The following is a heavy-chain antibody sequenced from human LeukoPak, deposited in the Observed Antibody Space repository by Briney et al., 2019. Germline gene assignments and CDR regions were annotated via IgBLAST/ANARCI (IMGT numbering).Heavy chain of an antibody. Sequence: GGSLRLSCEASGFTFNTYSMNWVRQAPGKGLQWVSYIEGYSRIIHYADSVKGQFTISRDDAKNSLFLQMNSLRAEDTAIYYCARQGPNGDLDFWGQGTLVTVSS. J-gene: IGHJ4*02. CDR3: ARQGPNGDLDF. D-gene: IGHD4-17*01. CDR1: GFTFNTYS. V-gene: IGHV3-48*01. CDR2: IEGYSRII.